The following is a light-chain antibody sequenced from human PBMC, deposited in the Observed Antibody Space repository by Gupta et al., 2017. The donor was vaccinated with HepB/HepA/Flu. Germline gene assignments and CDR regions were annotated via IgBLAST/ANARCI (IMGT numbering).Light chain of an antibody. J-gene: IGKJ3*01. CDR3: QQYGSSSFT. CDR1: QSVSSSY. Sequence: DIVLTQSPGTLSLSPGERATLSCRASQSVSSSYLAWYQQKPGQAPRLLIYGASSRASGIPDRFSGSGSGTEFTLTISRLEPEDFAVYYCQQYGSSSFTFGPGTKVDVK. V-gene: IGKV3-20*01. CDR2: GAS.